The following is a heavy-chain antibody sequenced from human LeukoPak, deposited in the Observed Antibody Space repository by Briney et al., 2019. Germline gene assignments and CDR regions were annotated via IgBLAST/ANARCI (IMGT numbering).Heavy chain of an antibody. CDR1: GFTFSSYG. Sequence: PGGSLRPSCAASGFTFSSYGMNWVRQAPGKGLEWVSSITSSSSYIYYADSVKGRFTISRDNAKNSLYLQMNSLRAEDTAVYYCARAGIAVAGGNWFDPWGQGTMVTVSS. J-gene: IGHJ5*02. CDR2: ITSSSSYI. D-gene: IGHD6-19*01. V-gene: IGHV3-21*01. CDR3: ARAGIAVAGGNWFDP.